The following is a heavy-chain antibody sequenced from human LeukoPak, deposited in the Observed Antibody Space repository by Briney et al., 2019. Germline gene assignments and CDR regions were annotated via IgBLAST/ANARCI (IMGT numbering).Heavy chain of an antibody. CDR1: GGSISSSSYY. Sequence: SETLSLTCTVSGGSISSSSYYWGWIRQPPGKGLEWIGSIYYSGSTYYNPSLKSRVTISVDTSKNQFSLKLSSVTAADTAVYYCARDRKEMTTVTHEDFDYWGQGTLVTVSS. V-gene: IGHV4-39*07. J-gene: IGHJ4*02. CDR3: ARDRKEMTTVTHEDFDY. CDR2: IYYSGST. D-gene: IGHD4-17*01.